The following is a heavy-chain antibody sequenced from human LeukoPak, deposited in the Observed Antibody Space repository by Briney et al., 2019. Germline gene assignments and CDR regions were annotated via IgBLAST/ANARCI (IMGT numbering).Heavy chain of an antibody. CDR1: GYTLTGYY. J-gene: IGHJ6*03. CDR3: ARLGGGNSYMDV. V-gene: IGHV1-2*02. Sequence: AVKVSCKASGYTLTGYYMLWVRQAPGQGLEWIGWINPNSVGTNYAQKLQGRVTIPRDTSIGTAYIELSRPRSDDTALYYCARLGGGNSYMDVWGKRTTVTASS. CDR2: INPNSVGT.